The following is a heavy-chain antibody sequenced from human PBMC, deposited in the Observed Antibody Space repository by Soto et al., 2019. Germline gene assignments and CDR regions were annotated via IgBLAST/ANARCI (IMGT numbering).Heavy chain of an antibody. CDR1: GFTFDDYA. V-gene: IGHV3-9*01. CDR2: ISWNSGKI. J-gene: IGHJ6*02. Sequence: GGSLRLSCAASGFTFDDYAMHWVRQAPGKGLEWVSGISWNSGKIAYADSVKGRFTISRDNAKNSLYLQMNSLRADDTAVYYSVKATSNEDLSIYDYYGLDVWGQGPTVTVSS. CDR3: VKATSNEDLSIYDYYGLDV. D-gene: IGHD3-16*02.